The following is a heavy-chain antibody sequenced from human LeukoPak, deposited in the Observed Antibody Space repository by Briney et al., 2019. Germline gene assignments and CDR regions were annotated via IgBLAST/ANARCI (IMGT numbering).Heavy chain of an antibody. CDR3: ARDLRYYDSSGYLFC. CDR1: GYTFTSYY. D-gene: IGHD3-22*01. Sequence: GASVKVSCKASGYTFTSYYMHWVRQAPGQGLEWMGIINPSGGSTSYAQKFQGRVTMTRGTSTSTVYMELSSLRSEDTAVYYCARDLRYYDSSGYLFCWGQGTLVTVSS. CDR2: INPSGGST. J-gene: IGHJ4*02. V-gene: IGHV1-46*01.